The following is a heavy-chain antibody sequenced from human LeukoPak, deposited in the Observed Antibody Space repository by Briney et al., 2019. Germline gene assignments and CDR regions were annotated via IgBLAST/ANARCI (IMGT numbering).Heavy chain of an antibody. CDR1: GGPISLYF. CDR2: IYYSGST. Sequence: SETLSLPCSVWGGPISLYFWIWIPQPPGKALEGIGYIYYSGSTNHNPSLKSRVTISADTSKNQLSLKLSSVTAADTAVYFCVRHGGGGESYPRVFDYWGRGTLVTVSS. CDR3: VRHGGGGESYPRVFDY. D-gene: IGHD1-26*01. J-gene: IGHJ4*02. V-gene: IGHV4-59*08.